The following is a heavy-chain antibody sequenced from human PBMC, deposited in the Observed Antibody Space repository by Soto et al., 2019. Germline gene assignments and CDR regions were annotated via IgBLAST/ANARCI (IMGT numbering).Heavy chain of an antibody. CDR3: ARIPLPVSSRFSIFDY. Sequence: QVQLVQSGAEVKKPGSSVKVSCKASGGTFSSYAISWVRQAPGQGLEWTGGIIPIFGTANYAQKFQGRVTITADESTSTAYMELSSLRSEDTAVYYCARIPLPVSSRFSIFDYWGQGTLVTVSS. D-gene: IGHD2-2*01. CDR2: IIPIFGTA. CDR1: GGTFSSYA. J-gene: IGHJ4*02. V-gene: IGHV1-69*01.